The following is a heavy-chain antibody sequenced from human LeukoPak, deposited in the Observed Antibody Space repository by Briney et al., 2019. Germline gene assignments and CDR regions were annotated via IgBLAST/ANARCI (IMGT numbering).Heavy chain of an antibody. CDR1: GYTFIGYY. V-gene: IGHV1-2*02. Sequence: ASVKVSCKASGYTFIGYYMHWVRQAPGQGLEWMGWIDPYSGGTHFAQRFQGRVSMTLDTSISTAYMELTRLTSDETAVYYCARDGVAGSSDAFDIWGQGTMVTVSA. CDR2: IDPYSGGT. D-gene: IGHD6-19*01. J-gene: IGHJ3*02. CDR3: ARDGVAGSSDAFDI.